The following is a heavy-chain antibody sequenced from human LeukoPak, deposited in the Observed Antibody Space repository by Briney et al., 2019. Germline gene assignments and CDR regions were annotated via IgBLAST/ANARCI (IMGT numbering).Heavy chain of an antibody. CDR3: ARAGSSSSISYAVASTWFDP. CDR1: GFTFSSYS. CDR2: ISSSSSTI. J-gene: IGHJ5*02. Sequence: GGSLRLSCAASGFTFSSYSMNWVRQAPGKGLEWVSYISSSSSTIYYADSVKGRFTISRDNAKNSLYLQMNSLRAEDTAVYYCARAGSSSSISYAVASTWFDPWGQGTLVTVSS. D-gene: IGHD6-13*01. V-gene: IGHV3-48*01.